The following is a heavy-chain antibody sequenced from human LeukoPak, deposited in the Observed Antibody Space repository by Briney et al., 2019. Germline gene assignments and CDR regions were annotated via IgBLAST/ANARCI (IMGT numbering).Heavy chain of an antibody. J-gene: IGHJ5*02. V-gene: IGHV4-30-2*01. CDR3: ARVLNHWFDP. CDR2: IYHSGST. CDR1: GGSISSGGYS. D-gene: IGHD1-14*01. Sequence: SETLSLTCAVSGGSISSGGYSWSWIRQPPGKGLEWIGYIYHSGSTYYNPSLKSRVTISVDRSKNQFSLKLSSVTAADTAVYYCARVLNHWFDPWGQGTLVTVSS.